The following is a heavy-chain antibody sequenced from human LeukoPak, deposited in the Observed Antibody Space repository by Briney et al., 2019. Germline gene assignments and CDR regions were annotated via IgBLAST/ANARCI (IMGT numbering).Heavy chain of an antibody. CDR2: IIPIFGTA. D-gene: IGHD3-22*01. CDR3: ARGAYDSSGYYYSGYAFDI. J-gene: IGHJ3*02. Sequence: SMKVSCKASGGTFSSYAISWVRQAPGQGLEWMGRIIPIFGTANYAQKFQGRVTITADESTSTAYMELSSLRSEDTAVYYCARGAYDSSGYYYSGYAFDIWGQGTMVTVSS. V-gene: IGHV1-69*13. CDR1: GGTFSSYA.